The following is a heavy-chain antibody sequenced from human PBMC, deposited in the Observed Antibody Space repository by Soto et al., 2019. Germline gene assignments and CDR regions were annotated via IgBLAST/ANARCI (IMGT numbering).Heavy chain of an antibody. V-gene: IGHV3-23*01. D-gene: IGHD2-2*01. CDR3: AKLGSSSWSPHYYFDY. Sequence: EVQLLESGGGLVQPGGSLRLSCAASGFTFNNDAMGWVRQAPGKGLEWVSAITDSGDDTYFIDAVKGRFTISKDNSNSTLYLPVSSLRAVDTAIHYCAKLGSSSWSPHYYFDYWSQGTLVSVSS. CDR2: ITDSGDDT. J-gene: IGHJ4*02. CDR1: GFTFNNDA.